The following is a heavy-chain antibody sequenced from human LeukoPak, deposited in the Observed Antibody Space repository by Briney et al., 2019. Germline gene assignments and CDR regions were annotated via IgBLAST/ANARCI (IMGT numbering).Heavy chain of an antibody. J-gene: IGHJ4*02. D-gene: IGHD2-2*01. Sequence: PSQTLSLTCTVSGGSISSGSYYWSWIRQPAGKGLEWIGRIYTSGSTNYNPSLKSRVTISVDKSKNQFSLKLSSVTAADTAVYYCARVGSPWYQLLDYWGQGTLVTVSS. CDR1: GGSISSGSYY. V-gene: IGHV4-61*02. CDR2: IYTSGST. CDR3: ARVGSPWYQLLDY.